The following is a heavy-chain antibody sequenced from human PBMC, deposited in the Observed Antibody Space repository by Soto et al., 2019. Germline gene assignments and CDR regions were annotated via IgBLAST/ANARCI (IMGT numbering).Heavy chain of an antibody. CDR3: ATLPQWQLTNLDM. CDR1: GFTFSDYY. Sequence: EVQLVQSGAEVKKPGATVRISCKVSGFTFSDYYIHWVQQAPGKGLEWMGLVDPEDAETVYAEKFQGRVTITADTSTGTAYMELSSLRSEDTAMYYCATLPQWQLTNLDMWGQGTMVTVSS. CDR2: VDPEDAET. D-gene: IGHD6-19*01. J-gene: IGHJ3*02. V-gene: IGHV1-69-2*01.